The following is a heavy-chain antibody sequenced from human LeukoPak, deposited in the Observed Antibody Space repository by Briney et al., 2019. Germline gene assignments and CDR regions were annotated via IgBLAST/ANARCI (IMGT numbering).Heavy chain of an antibody. D-gene: IGHD2-2*02. J-gene: IGHJ4*02. Sequence: SETLSLTCTVSGGSISSYDWSWIRQPAGKGLEWIGRIYTSGSTNYNPSLKSRVTMSIDTSKNQFSLKLSSVTAADTAIYYCARGPMGYGTSTNCYNFDYWGQGTLVTVSS. V-gene: IGHV4-4*07. CDR1: GGSISSYD. CDR2: IYTSGST. CDR3: ARGPMGYGTSTNCYNFDY.